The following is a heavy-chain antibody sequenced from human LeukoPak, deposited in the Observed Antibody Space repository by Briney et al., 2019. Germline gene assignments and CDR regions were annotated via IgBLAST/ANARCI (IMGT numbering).Heavy chain of an antibody. CDR2: ISSSSSYI. CDR1: GFTFSSYS. J-gene: IGHJ4*02. CDR3: ARDRAYRGGDCYTSAQYY. Sequence: PGGSLSLSCAASGFTFSSYSMNWVRQAPGKGLEWVSSISSSSSYIYDADSVKGRFTISRDNAKNSLYLQMNCLRAEYTAVYYCARDRAYRGGDCYTSAQYYWGQGTLVTVSS. D-gene: IGHD2-21*02. V-gene: IGHV3-21*01.